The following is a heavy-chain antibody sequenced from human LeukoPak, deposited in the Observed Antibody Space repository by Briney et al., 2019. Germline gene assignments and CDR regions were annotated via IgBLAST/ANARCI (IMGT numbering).Heavy chain of an antibody. J-gene: IGHJ4*02. V-gene: IGHV1-2*02. CDR3: AREVVTMVRGVSGPFDY. CDR2: INPNSGGT. CDR1: GYTFTGYY. D-gene: IGHD3-10*01. Sequence: ASVKVSCKASGYTFTGYYMHWVRQVPGQGLEWMGWINPNSGGTNYAQKFQGRVTMTRDTSISTAYMELSRLRSDDTAVYYCAREVVTMVRGVSGPFDYWGQGTLVTVSS.